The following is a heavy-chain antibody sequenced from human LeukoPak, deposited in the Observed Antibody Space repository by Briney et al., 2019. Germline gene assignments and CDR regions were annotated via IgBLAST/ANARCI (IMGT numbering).Heavy chain of an antibody. CDR3: ARESLPAWFDP. CDR1: GFTVSSNY. V-gene: IGHV3-53*01. J-gene: IGHJ5*02. CDR2: IYSGGST. Sequence: GGSLRLSCAASGFTVSSNYMSRVRQAPGKGLEWVSVIYSGGSTYYADSVKGRFTISRDNSKNTLYLQMNSLRAEDTAVYYCARESLPAWFDPWGQGTLVTVSS.